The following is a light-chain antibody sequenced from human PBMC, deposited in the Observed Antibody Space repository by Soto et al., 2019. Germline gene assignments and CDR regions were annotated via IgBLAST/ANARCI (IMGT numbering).Light chain of an antibody. CDR3: QHYNSYSEA. Sequence: DIQMTQSPSSVSASVGDRVTITCRASQNINNYLNWYQQKPGKAPKVLIYDVSTLGSGVPSRFSGSGSGTEFTLTISSLQPDDFATYYCQHYNSYSEAFGQGTKVDIK. CDR2: DVS. J-gene: IGKJ1*01. CDR1: QNINNY. V-gene: IGKV1-5*01.